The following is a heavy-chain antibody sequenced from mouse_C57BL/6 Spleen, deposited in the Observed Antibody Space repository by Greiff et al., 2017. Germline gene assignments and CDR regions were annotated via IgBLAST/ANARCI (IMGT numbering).Heavy chain of an antibody. CDR1: GYTFTSYW. V-gene: IGHV1-64*01. D-gene: IGHD2-4*01. J-gene: IGHJ3*01. Sequence: VQLQQPGAELVKPGASVKLSCKASGYTFTSYWMPWVKQRPGQGLEWIGMIHPNSGSTNYNEKFKSKATLTVDKSSSTADMQLSSLTSEDSAVYYCARLAYDYDAWFAYWGQGTLVTVSA. CDR3: ARLAYDYDAWFAY. CDR2: IHPNSGST.